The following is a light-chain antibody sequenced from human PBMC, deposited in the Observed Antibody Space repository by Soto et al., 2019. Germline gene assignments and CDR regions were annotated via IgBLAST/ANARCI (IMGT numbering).Light chain of an antibody. CDR2: DAS. Sequence: DIQMTQSPSTLSASVGDRVTITCRASQSISSWLAWYQQKPGKAPKLLIYDASSLESGVPSRFSGSGSGTEFTLTISSLQPDDFATESCQQYKSYSLYTFGWGPSWRSN. V-gene: IGKV1-5*01. CDR1: QSISSW. J-gene: IGKJ2*01. CDR3: QQYKSYSLYT.